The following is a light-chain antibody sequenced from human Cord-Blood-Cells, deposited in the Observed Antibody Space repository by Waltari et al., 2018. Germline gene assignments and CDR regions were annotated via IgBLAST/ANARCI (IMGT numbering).Light chain of an antibody. CDR1: LSVSSSY. J-gene: IGKJ3*01. CDR3: QQYGSSIT. V-gene: IGKV3-20*01. CDR2: GAS. Sequence: EIVLTQSPGTLSLSPGERATLSCRASLSVSSSYLAWYQQKPGQAPRLLIYGASSRATGIPDRFSGSGSGTDFTLTISRLEPEDFAVYYCQQYGSSITFGPGTKVDIK.